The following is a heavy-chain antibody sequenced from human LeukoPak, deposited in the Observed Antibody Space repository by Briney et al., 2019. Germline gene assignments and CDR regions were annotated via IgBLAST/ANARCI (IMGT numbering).Heavy chain of an antibody. CDR3: ARDIVVVPAADNWFDP. Sequence: PGRSLRLSCAASGFTFSSYAMHWVRQAPGKGLEWVAVISYDGSNKYYADSVKGRFTISRDNSKNTLYLQMNSLRAEDTAVYYCARDIVVVPAADNWFDPWGQGTLVTVSS. J-gene: IGHJ5*02. CDR1: GFTFSSYA. V-gene: IGHV3-30-3*01. D-gene: IGHD2-2*01. CDR2: ISYDGSNK.